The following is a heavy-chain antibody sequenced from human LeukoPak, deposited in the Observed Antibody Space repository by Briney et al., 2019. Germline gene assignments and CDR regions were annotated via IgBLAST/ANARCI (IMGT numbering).Heavy chain of an antibody. CDR1: GFTFDDYG. D-gene: IGHD1-26*01. J-gene: IGHJ6*03. Sequence: GGSLRLSCAASGFTFDDYGMSWVRQAPGKGLEWVCGINWNGGSTGYADSVKGRFTISRDNAKNSLYLQMNSLRAEDTALYYCARLGATTEYYYYYMDGWGKGTTVTVSS. V-gene: IGHV3-20*04. CDR2: INWNGGST. CDR3: ARLGATTEYYYYYMDG.